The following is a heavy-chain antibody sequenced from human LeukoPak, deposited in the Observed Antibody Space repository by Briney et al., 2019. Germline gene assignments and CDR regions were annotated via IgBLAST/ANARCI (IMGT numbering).Heavy chain of an antibody. Sequence: SETLSLTCTVSGDSISSSSYYWGWIRQPPGKGLEWIGSIYYSGTIYYNPSLKSRVTISVDTSKNQFSLKLSSVTAADTAVYYCARVRGGRDGYNDYWGQGTLVTVSS. J-gene: IGHJ4*02. D-gene: IGHD5-24*01. CDR1: GDSISSSSYY. CDR3: ARVRGGRDGYNDY. CDR2: IYYSGTI. V-gene: IGHV4-39*07.